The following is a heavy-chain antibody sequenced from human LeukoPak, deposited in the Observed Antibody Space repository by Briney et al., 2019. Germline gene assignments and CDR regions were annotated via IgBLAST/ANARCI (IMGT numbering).Heavy chain of an antibody. CDR3: AKGSSGYFVDL. V-gene: IGHV3-23*01. Sequence: GGSLRLSCAASGFIFNNYGLIWVRQAPGKGLEWVSAISNDGGGTNYADFVKGRFTISRDNSKNTLFLQMNSLRAEDTAPYYCAKGSSGYFVDLWGQGTLVTVSS. CDR1: GFIFNNYG. J-gene: IGHJ5*02. CDR2: ISNDGGGT. D-gene: IGHD3-22*01.